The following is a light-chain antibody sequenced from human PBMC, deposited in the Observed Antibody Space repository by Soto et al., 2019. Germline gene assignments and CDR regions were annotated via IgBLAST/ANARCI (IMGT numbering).Light chain of an antibody. Sequence: QSVLTQPPSASGTPGQRVTISCSGSSSNIGSNTVNWYQQVPGTAPKLLIYSNNQRPSGVPDRFSGSKSGTSASLAISGIQSEDEADYYCAAWDATLNGLFGGGTKLTVL. CDR2: SNN. J-gene: IGLJ2*01. V-gene: IGLV1-44*01. CDR3: AAWDATLNGL. CDR1: SSNIGSNT.